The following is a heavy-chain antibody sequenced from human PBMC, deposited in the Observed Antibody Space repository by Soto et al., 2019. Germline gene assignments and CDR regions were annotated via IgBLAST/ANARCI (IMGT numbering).Heavy chain of an antibody. Sequence: ASVKVSCKASGGTFSSYAISWVRQAPGQGLEWMGGIIPIFGTANYAQKFQGRVTITADESTSTAYMELSSLRSEDTAVYYCARVRHPGNGVFDPWGQGTLVTVSS. J-gene: IGHJ5*02. V-gene: IGHV1-69*13. CDR1: GGTFSSYA. CDR2: IIPIFGTA. CDR3: ARVRHPGNGVFDP. D-gene: IGHD1-1*01.